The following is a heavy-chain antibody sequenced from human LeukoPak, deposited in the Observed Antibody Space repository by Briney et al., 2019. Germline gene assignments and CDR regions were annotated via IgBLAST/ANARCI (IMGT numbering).Heavy chain of an antibody. CDR2: VTGSGSST. D-gene: IGHD6-13*01. Sequence: PGGSLRLSCAASGFTFSSYAMSWVRQAPGKGLEWVSAVTGSGSSTHYADSVKGRFTISRDNSKNMLYLQMNSLRAEDTAVYYCAKAIAAPGHFDYRGQGTLVTVSS. J-gene: IGHJ4*02. CDR1: GFTFSSYA. V-gene: IGHV3-23*01. CDR3: AKAIAAPGHFDY.